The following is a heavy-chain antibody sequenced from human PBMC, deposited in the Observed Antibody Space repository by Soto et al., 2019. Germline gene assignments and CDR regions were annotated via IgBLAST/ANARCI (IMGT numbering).Heavy chain of an antibody. Sequence: SETLSLTCTVSGGSISSGGYYWSSIRQHPGKGLEWIGYIYYTGSIYYNPSLKSRVTISVDTSKNQFSLKLSSVTAADTAVYYCARDVRFRGFYGMDVWGQGTTVTVSS. D-gene: IGHD3-10*01. J-gene: IGHJ6*02. CDR2: IYYTGSI. V-gene: IGHV4-31*03. CDR1: GGSISSGGYY. CDR3: ARDVRFRGFYGMDV.